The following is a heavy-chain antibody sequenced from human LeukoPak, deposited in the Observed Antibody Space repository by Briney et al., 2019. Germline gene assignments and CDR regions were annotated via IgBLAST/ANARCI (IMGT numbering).Heavy chain of an antibody. V-gene: IGHV1-2*02. CDR3: ARARSMALFDP. J-gene: IGHJ5*02. CDR2: INPNSGGT. D-gene: IGHD5-24*01. CDR1: GYTFTSYG. Sequence: ASVKVSCKASGYTFTSYGISWVRQAPGQGLEWMGWINPNSGGTNYAQKFQGRVTMTRDTSISTAYMELSRLRSDDTAVYYCARARSMALFDPWGQGTLVTVSS.